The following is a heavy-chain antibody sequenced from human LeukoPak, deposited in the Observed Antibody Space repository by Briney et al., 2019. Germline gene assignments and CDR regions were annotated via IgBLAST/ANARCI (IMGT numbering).Heavy chain of an antibody. V-gene: IGHV1-69*05. CDR1: GGTFSSYA. J-gene: IGHJ3*02. CDR2: IIPIFGTA. CDR3: ARRTPISYDSSGYGDAFDI. D-gene: IGHD3-22*01. Sequence: SVKVSCKASGGTFSSYAISWVRQAPGQGLEWMGRIIPIFGTANYAQKFQGRVTITTDESTSTAYMELSSLRSEDTAVYYCARRTPISYDSSGYGDAFDIWGQGAMVTVSS.